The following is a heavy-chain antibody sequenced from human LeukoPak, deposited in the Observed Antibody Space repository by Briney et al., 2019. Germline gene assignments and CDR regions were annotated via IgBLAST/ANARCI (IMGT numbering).Heavy chain of an antibody. CDR2: IYYSGNT. V-gene: IGHV4-59*01. CDR1: GGSISSYY. Sequence: PSETLSLTCTVSGGSISSYYWSWIRQPPGKGLEWIGYIYYSGNTNYNPSLKSRVTISVDTSKNQFSLKLSSVTAADTAVYYCARDKVEGYMDVWGKGTTVTVSS. J-gene: IGHJ6*03. D-gene: IGHD5-24*01. CDR3: ARDKVEGYMDV.